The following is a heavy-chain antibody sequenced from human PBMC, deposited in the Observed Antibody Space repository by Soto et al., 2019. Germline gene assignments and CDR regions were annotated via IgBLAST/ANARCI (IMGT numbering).Heavy chain of an antibody. V-gene: IGHV3-48*01. D-gene: IGHD1-7*01. J-gene: IGHJ4*02. CDR2: ISSANSAI. CDR3: ARVGWELTFDY. CDR1: GFPFLGYT. Sequence: GGSLRPSCATPGFPFLGYTLSWVPQAPGKGLELVSYISSANSAIYYADSVKGRSEISRDNAKTSMFLQLHSLRAEDTAIYYCARVGWELTFDYWGQGAQVTVSS.